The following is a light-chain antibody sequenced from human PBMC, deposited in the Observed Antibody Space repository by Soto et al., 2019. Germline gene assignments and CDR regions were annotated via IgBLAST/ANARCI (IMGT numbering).Light chain of an antibody. J-gene: IGKJ5*01. V-gene: IGKV2-28*01. Sequence: DIVMTQSPLSLPVTPGEPASISCRSSQSLLHSNGYNYLDWYLQKPGQSPQLLIYLGSNRASGVPDRFSGSGSGTDFTLKISRVEAEDVGVYHCLQVLQTPWLTFGQGTRLEI. CDR2: LGS. CDR3: LQVLQTPWLT. CDR1: QSLLHSNGYNY.